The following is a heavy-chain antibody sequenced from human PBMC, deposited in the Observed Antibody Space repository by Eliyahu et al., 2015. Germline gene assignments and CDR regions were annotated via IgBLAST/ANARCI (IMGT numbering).Heavy chain of an antibody. CDR2: ISGSGGSX. Sequence: EVQLLESGGGLXXPGGSLRLXCAASGFTFSSYALSWVRQAPGKGLEWVSAISGSGGSXYYADSVKGRFTISRDNSKNTLYLQMNSLRAEDTAVYYCAKEGRGYSYVDWGQGTLVTVSS. V-gene: IGHV3-23*01. J-gene: IGHJ4*02. D-gene: IGHD2-15*01. CDR3: AKEGRGYSYVD. CDR1: GFTFSSYA.